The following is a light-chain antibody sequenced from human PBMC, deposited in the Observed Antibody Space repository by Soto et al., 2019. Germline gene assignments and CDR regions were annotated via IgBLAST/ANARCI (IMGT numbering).Light chain of an antibody. J-gene: IGLJ1*01. CDR3: SSHTSGSTRV. V-gene: IGLV2-14*01. CDR2: AVT. CDR1: SSDVGAYNY. Sequence: QSVLTQPASVSVSPGQSITISCTGTSSDVGAYNYVSWYKHHPDKAPNLMIYAVTKRPSCVSNRFSGSKPGHPASLTISGLHPGDEADYYCSSHTSGSTRVFGSGTKVTVL.